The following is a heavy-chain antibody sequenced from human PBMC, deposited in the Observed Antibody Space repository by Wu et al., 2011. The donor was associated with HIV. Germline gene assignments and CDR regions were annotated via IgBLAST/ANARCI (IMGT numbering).Heavy chain of an antibody. CDR2: IIPILGTT. CDR1: GGTLNTYG. V-gene: IGHV1-69*05. CDR3: GKGEAGYYHYYYMDV. J-gene: IGHJ6*03. Sequence: QVQLVQSGAEVKKPGSSVKVSCKASGGTLNTYGFNWVRQAPGQGLECMGVIIPILGTTHYAERFQGRITIAMDESTSTGYMELNSLRSEDTAVYYCGKGEAGYYHYYYMDVWGKGTTVTVS. D-gene: IGHD1-26*01.